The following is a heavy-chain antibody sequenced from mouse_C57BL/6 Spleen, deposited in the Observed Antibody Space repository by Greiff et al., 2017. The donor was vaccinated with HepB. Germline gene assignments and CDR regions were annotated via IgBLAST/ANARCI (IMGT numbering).Heavy chain of an antibody. Sequence: VQLQQSGAELVKPGASVKMSCKASGYTFTSYWITWVKQRPGQGLEWIGGIYPGSGSTNYNEKFKSKATLTADTSTSTAYKQLSSLTTEDSAVYYCARVYGNSYCFDYWGQGTTLTVSS. CDR1: GYTFTSYW. CDR3: ARVYGNSYCFDY. V-gene: IGHV1-55*01. J-gene: IGHJ2*01. D-gene: IGHD1-1*01. CDR2: IYPGSGST.